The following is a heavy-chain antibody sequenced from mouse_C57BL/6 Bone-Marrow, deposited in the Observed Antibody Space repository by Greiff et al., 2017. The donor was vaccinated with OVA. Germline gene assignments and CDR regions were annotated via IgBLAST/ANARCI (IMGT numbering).Heavy chain of an antibody. Sequence: LMESGAELVRPGASVKLSCTASGFNIKDDYMHWVKQRPEQGLEWIGWIDPENGDTEYASKFQGKATITADTSSNTAYLQLSSLTSEDTAVYYCTTKNYFDYWGQGTTLTVSS. V-gene: IGHV14-4*01. CDR2: IDPENGDT. J-gene: IGHJ2*01. CDR1: GFNIKDDY. CDR3: TTKNYFDY.